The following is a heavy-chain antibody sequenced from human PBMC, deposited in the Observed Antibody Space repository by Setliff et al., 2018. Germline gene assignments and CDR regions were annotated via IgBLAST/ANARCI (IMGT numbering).Heavy chain of an antibody. CDR3: ARGGCTGGVCYDVDS. J-gene: IGHJ5*01. Sequence: PGGSLRLSCAASGFTFSTYWMTWIRQAPGKGLEWVSPISSTSTYTHYADSVKGRFTMSRDNAKNSLYLQMNSLRVEDTAVYYCARGGCTGGVCYDVDSWGQGTLVTVSS. CDR2: ISSTSTYT. V-gene: IGHV3-21*01. D-gene: IGHD2-8*02. CDR1: GFTFSTYW.